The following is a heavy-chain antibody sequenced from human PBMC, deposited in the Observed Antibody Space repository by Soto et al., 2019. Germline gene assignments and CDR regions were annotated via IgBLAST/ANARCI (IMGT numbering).Heavy chain of an antibody. Sequence: PGGSPRLSCAASGFTFSSYSMNWVRQAPGKGLEWVSSISSSSSYIYYADSVKGRFTISRDNAKNSLYLQMNSLRAEDTAVYYCAKVSSAWYAGFFDLWGQGTLVTVSS. CDR1: GFTFSSYS. D-gene: IGHD2-8*01. J-gene: IGHJ4*02. V-gene: IGHV3-21*01. CDR3: AKVSSAWYAGFFDL. CDR2: ISSSSSYI.